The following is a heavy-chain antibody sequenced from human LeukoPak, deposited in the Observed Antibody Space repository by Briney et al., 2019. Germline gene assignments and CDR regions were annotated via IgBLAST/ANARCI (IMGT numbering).Heavy chain of an antibody. Sequence: SVKVSCKASGGTFSSYAISCVRQAPGQGLEWMGGIIPIFGTANYAQKFQGRVTITADESTSTAYMELSSLRSEDTAVYYCARGGSSWYYWFDPWGQGTLVTVSS. CDR2: IIPIFGTA. J-gene: IGHJ5*02. CDR1: GGTFSSYA. D-gene: IGHD6-13*01. CDR3: ARGGSSWYYWFDP. V-gene: IGHV1-69*13.